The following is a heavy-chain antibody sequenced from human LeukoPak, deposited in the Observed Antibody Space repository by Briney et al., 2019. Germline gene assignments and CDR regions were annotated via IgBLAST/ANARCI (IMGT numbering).Heavy chain of an antibody. J-gene: IGHJ6*03. CDR3: ARANYYYYYMDV. V-gene: IGHV1-8*01. CDR1: GYTFTSYD. Sequence: EASVKVSCKASGYTFTSYDINWVRQATGQGLEWMGWMNPNSGNTGYAQKFQGRVTMTRNTSISTAYMELSSLRSEDTAMYYCARANYYYYYMDVWGKGTTVTVSS. CDR2: MNPNSGNT.